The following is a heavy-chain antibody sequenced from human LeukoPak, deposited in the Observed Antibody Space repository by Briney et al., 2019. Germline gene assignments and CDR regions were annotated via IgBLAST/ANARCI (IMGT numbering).Heavy chain of an antibody. V-gene: IGHV4-59*08. CDR2: IYYSGST. J-gene: IGHJ5*02. CDR3: ARGRVAAAGTNWFDP. D-gene: IGHD6-13*01. Sequence: PSETLSLTCTVSGGSISSYYWTWIRQPPGKGLEWIGYIYYSGSTNQNPSLKSLVTISVDTSKNQFSLKLSSVTAADTAVYYCARGRVAAAGTNWFDPWGQGTLVTVSS. CDR1: GGSISSYY.